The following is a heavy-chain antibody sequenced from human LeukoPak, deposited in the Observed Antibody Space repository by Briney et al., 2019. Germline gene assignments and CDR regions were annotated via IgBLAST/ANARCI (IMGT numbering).Heavy chain of an antibody. CDR2: INHSGST. CDR3: ARASIAAAEYFDY. CDR1: GGSFSGYY. D-gene: IGHD6-13*01. Sequence: SETLSLTCAVYGGSFSGYYWSWIRQPPGKGLEWIGEINHSGSTNYNPSLKSRVTISVDTSKNQFSLKLSSVTAAATAVYYCARASIAAAEYFDYWGQGTLVTVSS. V-gene: IGHV4-34*01. J-gene: IGHJ4*02.